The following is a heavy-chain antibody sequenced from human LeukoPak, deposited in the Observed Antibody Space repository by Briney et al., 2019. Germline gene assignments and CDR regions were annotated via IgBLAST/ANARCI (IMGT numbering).Heavy chain of an antibody. V-gene: IGHV3-21*01. CDR3: ARLSHSSSSRYYFDY. Sequence: GGSLRLSCAASGFTFSSYSMNWVRQAPGKGLEWVSSISSSSSYIYYADSVKGRYTISRDNAKNSLYLQMNSLRAEDTAVYYCARLSHSSSSRYYFDYWGQGTLVTVSS. D-gene: IGHD6-13*01. CDR1: GFTFSSYS. J-gene: IGHJ4*02. CDR2: ISSSSSYI.